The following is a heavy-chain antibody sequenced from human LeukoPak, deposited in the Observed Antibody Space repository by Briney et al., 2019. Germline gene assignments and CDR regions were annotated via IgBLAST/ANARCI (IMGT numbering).Heavy chain of an antibody. CDR3: ARVVEPYYYDSSELDY. D-gene: IGHD3-22*01. J-gene: IGHJ4*02. CDR2: INPNSGGT. Sequence: ASVKVSCKASGYTFTGYYMHWVRQAPGQGLEWMGWINPNSGGTNYAQKFQGRVTMTRDTSISTAYMELSRLRSDDTAVYYCARVVEPYYYDSSELDYWGQGTLVTVSS. V-gene: IGHV1-2*02. CDR1: GYTFTGYY.